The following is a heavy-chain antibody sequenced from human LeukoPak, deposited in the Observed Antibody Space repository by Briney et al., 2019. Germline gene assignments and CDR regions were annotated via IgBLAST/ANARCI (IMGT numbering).Heavy chain of an antibody. V-gene: IGHV3-23*01. CDR1: GFSFHSYA. D-gene: IGHD4-17*01. CDR3: TKIIAYGALDASDV. J-gene: IGHJ3*01. Sequence: SGGSLRLSCAASGFSFHSYAMAWVRQAPGEGLEWVAGISGSAVSTHYADSVKGRFTISRDNSKNTLYVQMNGLEVEDTATYYCTKIIAYGALDASDVWGQGTVVLVSS. CDR2: ISGSAVST.